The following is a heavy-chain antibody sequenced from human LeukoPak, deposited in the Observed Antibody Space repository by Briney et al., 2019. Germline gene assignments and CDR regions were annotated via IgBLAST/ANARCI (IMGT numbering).Heavy chain of an antibody. CDR3: AKGGSSDPLDY. Sequence: GSLRLSCAASGFTVSNYAMTWVRQAPGKGLEWVSVISGSGYTSFYAVSVTGRFTISRDNSKNTLFLQMNNLRPDDSAVYYCAKGGSSDPLDYWGQGALIIVSS. CDR1: GFTVSNYA. J-gene: IGHJ4*02. V-gene: IGHV3-23*01. D-gene: IGHD3-16*01. CDR2: ISGSGYTS.